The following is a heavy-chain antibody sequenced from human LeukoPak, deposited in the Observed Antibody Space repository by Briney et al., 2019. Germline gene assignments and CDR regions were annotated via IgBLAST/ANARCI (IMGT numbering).Heavy chain of an antibody. CDR1: GFTFSSYS. CDR3: ARDNYGSGSTTEPGGSYYYYVWTS. D-gene: IGHD3-10*01. CDR2: ISSSSSYI. Sequence: GGSLRLSCAASGFTFSSYSMNWVRQAPGKGLEWVSSISSSSSYIYYADSVKGRFTISRDNAKNSLYLQMNSLRAEDTAVYYCARDNYGSGSTTEPGGSYYYYVWTSGAKGPRSPSPQ. V-gene: IGHV3-21*01. J-gene: IGHJ6*04.